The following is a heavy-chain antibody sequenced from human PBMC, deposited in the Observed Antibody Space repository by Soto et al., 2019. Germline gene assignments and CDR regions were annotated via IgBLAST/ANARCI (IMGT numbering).Heavy chain of an antibody. CDR3: ARDSVVVAATSFYYYCGMDV. Sequence: QVQLVQSGAEVKKPGSSVKVSCKASGGTFSSYAISWVRQAPGQGLEWMGGIIPIFGTANYAQKFQGRVTITADESTSTAYMELSSLRSEDTAVYYCARDSVVVAATSFYYYCGMDVWGQGTTVTVSS. CDR1: GGTFSSYA. J-gene: IGHJ6*02. D-gene: IGHD2-15*01. CDR2: IIPIFGTA. V-gene: IGHV1-69*12.